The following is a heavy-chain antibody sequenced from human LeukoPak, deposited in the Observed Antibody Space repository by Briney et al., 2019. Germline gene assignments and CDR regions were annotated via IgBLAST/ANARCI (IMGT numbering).Heavy chain of an antibody. J-gene: IGHJ6*04. CDR2: LSYDGSSK. D-gene: IGHD3-10*02. V-gene: IGHV3-30*04. CDR3: AELGITMIGGV. Sequence: GGSLRLSCAASGFTFSTFAMHWVRQAPGKGLEWVAILSYDGSSKYYADSVKGRFTISRDNAKNSLYLQMNSLRAEDTAVYYCAELGITMIGGVWGKGTTVTISS. CDR1: GFTFSTFA.